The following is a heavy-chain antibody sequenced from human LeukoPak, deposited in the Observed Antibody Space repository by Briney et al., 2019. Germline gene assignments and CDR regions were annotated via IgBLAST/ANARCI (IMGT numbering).Heavy chain of an antibody. Sequence: GGSLRLSCAASGFTFSSYSMIWVRQAPGKGLEWVSYISSSSSTIYYAGSVKGRFTISRDNAKNSLYLQMNSLRAEDTAVYYCARGHEGYYYDSSGPVDYWGQGTLVTVSS. CDR1: GFTFSSYS. CDR3: ARGHEGYYYDSSGPVDY. D-gene: IGHD3-22*01. CDR2: ISSSSSTI. J-gene: IGHJ4*02. V-gene: IGHV3-48*01.